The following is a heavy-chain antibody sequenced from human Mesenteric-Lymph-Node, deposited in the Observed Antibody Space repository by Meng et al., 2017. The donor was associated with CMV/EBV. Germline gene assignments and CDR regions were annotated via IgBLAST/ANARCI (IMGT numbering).Heavy chain of an antibody. V-gene: IGHV4-30-2*01. Sequence: SISSGGYSWSWIRQPPGKGLEWIGYIYHSGSTYYNPSLKSRVTISVDRSKNQFSLKLSSVTAADTAVYYCARGPYCSSTSCNYYFDYWGQGTLVTVSS. J-gene: IGHJ4*02. D-gene: IGHD2-2*01. CDR3: ARGPYCSSTSCNYYFDY. CDR2: IYHSGST. CDR1: SISSGGYS.